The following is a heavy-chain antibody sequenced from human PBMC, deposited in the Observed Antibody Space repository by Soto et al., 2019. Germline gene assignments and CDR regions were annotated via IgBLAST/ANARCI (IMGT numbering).Heavy chain of an antibody. J-gene: IGHJ3*02. D-gene: IGHD2-15*01. CDR2: IWCDGSNK. CDR3: ARDRTVVTPSFAFDI. V-gene: IGHV3-33*01. Sequence: GGSLRLSCAASGFTFSSYGMHWVRQAPGKGLEWVAVIWCDGSNKYYADSVKGRFTISRDNSKNTLYLQMNSLRAEDTAVYYCARDRTVVTPSFAFDIWGQGTMVTVSS. CDR1: GFTFSSYG.